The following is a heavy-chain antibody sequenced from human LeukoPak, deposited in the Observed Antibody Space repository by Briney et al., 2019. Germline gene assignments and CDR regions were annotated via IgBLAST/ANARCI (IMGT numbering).Heavy chain of an antibody. Sequence: SGPTLVNPTQTLTLTCTFSGFSLSTSGVGVGWIXXXXXXXXXXXXXXXXXDDKRYSPSLKSGLTITKDTSKNQVVLTMTNMDPVXXATYYCAHRGEGAYCGGDCYSYYFDYWGQGTLVTVSS. CDR3: AHRGEGAYCGGDCYSYYFDY. V-gene: IGHV2-5*01. D-gene: IGHD2-21*02. CDR1: GFSLSTSGVG. J-gene: IGHJ4*02. CDR2: XXXXDDK.